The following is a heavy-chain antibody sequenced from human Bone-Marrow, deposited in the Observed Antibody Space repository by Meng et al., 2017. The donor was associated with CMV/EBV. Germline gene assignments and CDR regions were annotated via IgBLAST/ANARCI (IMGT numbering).Heavy chain of an antibody. CDR3: AGGYGGARSYYDFWSGYNRGLDY. CDR1: GGPISSYH. Sequence: SETLSLTCTVSGGPISSYHWSWIRQPAGKGLEWIGEINHSGSTNYNPSLKSRVTISVDTSKNQFSLKLSSVTAADTAVYYGAGGYGGARSYYDFWSGYNRGLDYWGQGTLVTVSS. V-gene: IGHV4-34*01. J-gene: IGHJ4*02. CDR2: INHSGST. D-gene: IGHD3-3*01.